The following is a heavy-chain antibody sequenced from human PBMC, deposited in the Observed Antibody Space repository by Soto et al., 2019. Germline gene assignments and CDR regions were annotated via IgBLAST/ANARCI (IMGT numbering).Heavy chain of an antibody. J-gene: IGHJ1*01. CDR1: GYTFTSYA. CDR2: INAGNGNT. D-gene: IGHD3-22*01. CDR3: ARKDIPFPYYYDSSGYRPEYFQH. Sequence: ASVKVSCKASGYTFTSYAMHWVRQAPGQRLEWMGRINAGNGNTKYSQKFQGRVTITRDTSASTAYMELSSLRSEDTAVYYCARKDIPFPYYYDSSGYRPEYFQHWGQGSLVTVCS. V-gene: IGHV1-3*01.